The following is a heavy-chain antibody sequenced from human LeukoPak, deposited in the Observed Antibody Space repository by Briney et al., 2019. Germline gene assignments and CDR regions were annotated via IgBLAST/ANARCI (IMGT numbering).Heavy chain of an antibody. D-gene: IGHD3-3*01. CDR2: ISGSGGST. Sequence: GGSLRLSCAASGFTFSSYDMSWVRQAPGKGLEWVSAISGSGGSTYYADSVKGRFTISRDNSKNTLYLQMNSLRAEDTALYYCASGFWSDYRLDYWGQGTLVTVSS. CDR1: GFTFSSYD. J-gene: IGHJ4*02. CDR3: ASGFWSDYRLDY. V-gene: IGHV3-23*01.